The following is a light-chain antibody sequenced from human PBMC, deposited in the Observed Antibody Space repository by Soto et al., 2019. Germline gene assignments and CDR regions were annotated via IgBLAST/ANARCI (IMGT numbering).Light chain of an antibody. CDR2: GAS. V-gene: IGKV3-20*01. Sequence: EIVLTQSPGTLSLSPGERATLSCRASQSISTNHLAWYQQKPGRAPRLLIYGASSRATGIPDRFSGSGSGTDFTLTISRLEPEDSAIYYCQQYVSWTFGQGTKVEIK. CDR1: QSISTNH. CDR3: QQYVSWT. J-gene: IGKJ1*01.